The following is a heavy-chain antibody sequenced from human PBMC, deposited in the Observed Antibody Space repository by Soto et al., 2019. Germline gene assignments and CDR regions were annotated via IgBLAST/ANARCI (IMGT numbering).Heavy chain of an antibody. J-gene: IGHJ4*02. Sequence: PSETLSLTCAVSGDSISSGYYWAWIRQPPGKGLEWIGSIYHSGTAYYNPSLKSRVIISIDTSKNQFSLKLSSVTAADSAVYFCARVRYSDNWHGLIDYWGQGTRVTVPQ. V-gene: IGHV4-38-2*01. CDR1: GDSISSGYY. CDR2: IYHSGTA. D-gene: IGHD4-4*01. CDR3: ARVRYSDNWHGLIDY.